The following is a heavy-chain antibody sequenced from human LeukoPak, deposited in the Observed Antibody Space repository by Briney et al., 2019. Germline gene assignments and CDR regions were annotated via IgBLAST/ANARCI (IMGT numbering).Heavy chain of an antibody. V-gene: IGHV3-23*01. Sequence: GGSLRLSCAASGFTFSSYAMSWVRQAPGKGLEWVSAISGSGGSTYYADSVKGRFTISRDNSKNTLYLQMNSLRAEDTAVYYCAKDLRHYDSSGYYWGAFDIWGQGTMVTVSS. CDR2: ISGSGGST. CDR1: GFTFSSYA. D-gene: IGHD3-22*01. CDR3: AKDLRHYDSSGYYWGAFDI. J-gene: IGHJ3*02.